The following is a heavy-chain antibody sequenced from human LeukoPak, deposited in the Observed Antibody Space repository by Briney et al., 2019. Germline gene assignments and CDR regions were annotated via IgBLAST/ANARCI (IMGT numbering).Heavy chain of an antibody. CDR2: ISYDGSNK. CDR1: GFTYTKHA. D-gene: IGHD2-15*01. CDR3: ARPRLEYCSGGSCFDAFDI. J-gene: IGHJ3*02. Sequence: PGRSLRLSCAASGFTYTKHAMHWVRQAPGRGLEGVAVISYDGSNKKYADSVKGRFTISRDNSKNTLFLQMNSLTAEDTAIYSCARPRLEYCSGGSCFDAFDIWGQGTMVTVSS. V-gene: IGHV3-30*04.